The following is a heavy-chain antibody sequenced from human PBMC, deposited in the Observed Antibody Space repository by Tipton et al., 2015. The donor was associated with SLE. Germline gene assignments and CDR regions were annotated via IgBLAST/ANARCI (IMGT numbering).Heavy chain of an antibody. CDR1: GYTFTRHY. Sequence: QSGAEVKKPGASVKVSCKASGYTFTRHYMHWVRQAPGQGLEWMGIINPSGGTTTYAQKFRGRVTMTRDTSTSTVYMELSSLRSEDTAVYYCSREPLEERYYFDYWGQGTLDTVSS. V-gene: IGHV1-46*01. D-gene: IGHD5-24*01. J-gene: IGHJ4*02. CDR3: SREPLEERYYFDY. CDR2: INPSGGTT.